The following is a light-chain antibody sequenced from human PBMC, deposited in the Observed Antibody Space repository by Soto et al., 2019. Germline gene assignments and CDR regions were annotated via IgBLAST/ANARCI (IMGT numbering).Light chain of an antibody. Sequence: QSVLTQPPSISGAPGQTVTISCTGSSSNIGAGSDVHWYHQLPGTAPKLLIYGNTNRPSGVPDRCSGSKSGTSASLAIDGLQPEDEGDYYCQTYDSSMSGLYVFGKGTKLTVL. J-gene: IGLJ1*01. CDR3: QTYDSSMSGLYV. CDR1: SSNIGAGSD. CDR2: GNT. V-gene: IGLV1-40*01.